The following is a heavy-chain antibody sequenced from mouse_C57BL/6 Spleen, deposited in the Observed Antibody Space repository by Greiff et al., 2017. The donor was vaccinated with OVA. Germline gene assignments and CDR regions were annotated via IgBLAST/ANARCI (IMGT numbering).Heavy chain of an antibody. D-gene: IGHD2-1*01. CDR1: GYTFTDYY. CDR3: ARFGNYGGYYYAMDY. V-gene: IGHV1-26*01. Sequence: EVKLQQSGPELVKPGASVKISCKASGYTFTDYYMNWVKQSHGQSLEWIGDINPNNGGTSYNQKFKGKATLTVDKSSSTAYMELRSLTSEDSAVYDCARFGNYGGYYYAMDYWGQGTSVTVSS. J-gene: IGHJ4*01. CDR2: INPNNGGT.